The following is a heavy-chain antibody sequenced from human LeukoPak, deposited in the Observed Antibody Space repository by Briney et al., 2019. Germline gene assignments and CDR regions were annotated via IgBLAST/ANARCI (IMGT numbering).Heavy chain of an antibody. Sequence: SETLSLTCTVSGGSISSSSYYWGWIRQPPGKGLEWIGSIYYSGSTNYNPSLKSRVTISVDTSKNQFSLELSSVTAADTAVYYCARVGYSSSWYQTGKYYFDYWGQGTLVTVSS. CDR2: IYYSGST. J-gene: IGHJ4*02. V-gene: IGHV4-39*07. CDR1: GGSISSSSYY. CDR3: ARVGYSSSWYQTGKYYFDY. D-gene: IGHD6-13*01.